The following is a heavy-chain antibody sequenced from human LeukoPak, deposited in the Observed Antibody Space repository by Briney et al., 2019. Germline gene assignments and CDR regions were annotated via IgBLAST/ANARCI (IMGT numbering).Heavy chain of an antibody. Sequence: PGGSLRLSCAASGFTFSNYAMNWVRQAPGKGLEWVSAITGSGGSIFYADSVKGRFTISRDNSKNTLYLQMNSLRAEDSAVYYCAKGWYYYGSGSYVFDYWGQGTLVTVSS. J-gene: IGHJ4*02. D-gene: IGHD3-10*01. V-gene: IGHV3-23*01. CDR3: AKGWYYYGSGSYVFDY. CDR2: ITGSGGSI. CDR1: GFTFSNYA.